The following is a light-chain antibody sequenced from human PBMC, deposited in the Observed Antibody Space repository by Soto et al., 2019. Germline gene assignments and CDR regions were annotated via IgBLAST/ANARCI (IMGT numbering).Light chain of an antibody. CDR3: QQYGSSGT. V-gene: IGKV3-20*01. CDR2: GAS. Sequence: VLPPCALTLSLTPAKRATLSFLASQSVSNNYLAWYQQNPGQAPRLLIYGASNRATGIPDRFSGSGSGKDFTLTISRLEPEDFAVYYCQQYGSSGTFGQGTKVDIK. J-gene: IGKJ1*01. CDR1: QSVSNNY.